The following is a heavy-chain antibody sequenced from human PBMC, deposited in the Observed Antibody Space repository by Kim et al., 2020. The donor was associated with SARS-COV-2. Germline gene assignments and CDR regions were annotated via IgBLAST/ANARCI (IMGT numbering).Heavy chain of an antibody. V-gene: IGHV1-3*01. CDR2: INAGNGNT. CDR3: ASYGCSGGSCYQLALDY. D-gene: IGHD2-15*01. CDR1: GYTFTSYA. Sequence: ASVKVSCKASGYTFTSYAMHWVRQAPGQRLEWMGWINAGNGNTKYSQKFQGRVTITRDTSASTAYMELSSLRSEDTAVYYCASYGCSGGSCYQLALDYWGQGTLVTVSS. J-gene: IGHJ4*02.